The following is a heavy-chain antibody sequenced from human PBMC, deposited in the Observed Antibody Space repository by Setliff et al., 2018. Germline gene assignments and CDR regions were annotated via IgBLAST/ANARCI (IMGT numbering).Heavy chain of an antibody. CDR3: ARRNGEKLDP. CDR2: IYHSGST. J-gene: IGHJ5*02. V-gene: IGHV4-38-2*01. CDR1: GYSISSGYF. Sequence: SETLSLTCAVSGYSISSGYFWGWIRQPPGKGLEWIGSIYHSGSTYYNPSLKSRVTISVDTSKNQSSLKLSSVTAADTAVYYCARRNGEKLDPWGQGTLVTVSS.